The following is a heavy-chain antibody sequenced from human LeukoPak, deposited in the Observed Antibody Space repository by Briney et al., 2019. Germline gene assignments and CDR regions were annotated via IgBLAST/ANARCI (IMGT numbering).Heavy chain of an antibody. CDR2: IKSKTDGGTT. CDR3: TTGSVGATHDGY. D-gene: IGHD1-26*01. V-gene: IGHV3-15*01. Sequence: TGGSLRLSCAASGFTFSNAWMSWVRQAPGKGLEWVGRIKSKTDGGTTDYAAPVKGRFTISRDDSKNTLYLQMNNLKTEDTAVYYGTTGSVGATHDGYWGQGTLVTVSS. CDR1: GFTFSNAW. J-gene: IGHJ4*02.